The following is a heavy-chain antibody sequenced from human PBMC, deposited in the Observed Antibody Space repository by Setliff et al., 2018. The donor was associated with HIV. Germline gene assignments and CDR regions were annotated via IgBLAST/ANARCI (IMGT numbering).Heavy chain of an antibody. J-gene: IGHJ3*02. V-gene: IGHV5-51*01. Sequence: GESLKISCEASGYSFTSYWIGWVRQMPGKGLELMGIIFPGDSDTRYSPSLHGQVAISVDKSISTAYLQWTSLKTSDTAIYYCARAGNYYHSRGYSDDAFDIWGQGTMVTVSS. CDR3: ARAGNYYHSRGYSDDAFDI. D-gene: IGHD3-22*01. CDR2: IFPGDSDT. CDR1: GYSFTSYW.